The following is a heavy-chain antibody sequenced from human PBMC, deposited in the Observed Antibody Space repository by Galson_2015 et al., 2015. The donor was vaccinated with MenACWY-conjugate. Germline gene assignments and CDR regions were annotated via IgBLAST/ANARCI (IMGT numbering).Heavy chain of an antibody. D-gene: IGHD2-15*01. CDR1: GYTFTNHY. J-gene: IGHJ5*02. Sequence: SVKVSCKASGYTFTNHYISWVRQAPGQGLEWMGIINPSGGTTSYAQKLQGRVTMTRDTSTSTVYMELSSLRSEDTAVYYCAREREGILRLRTSNSCYGWFVPWGLGTLVTVSS. V-gene: IGHV1-46*01. CDR3: AREREGILRLRTSNSCYGWFVP. CDR2: INPSGGTT.